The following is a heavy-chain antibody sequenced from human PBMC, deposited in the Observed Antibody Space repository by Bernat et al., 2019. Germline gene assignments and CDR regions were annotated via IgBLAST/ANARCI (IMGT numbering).Heavy chain of an antibody. Sequence: QVQLVQSGAEVKKPGASVKVSCKASGYTFTSYYMHWVRQAPGQGLEWMGIINPSGGSTTYAQKFQGRVTMTRDTSTSTVYMELSSLRSEDTAVYYCARNPEYSRNYYYYYMYVWGKGTTVTVSS. J-gene: IGHJ6*03. D-gene: IGHD6-6*01. V-gene: IGHV1-46*01. CDR1: GYTFTSYY. CDR3: ARNPEYSRNYYYYYMYV. CDR2: INPSGGST.